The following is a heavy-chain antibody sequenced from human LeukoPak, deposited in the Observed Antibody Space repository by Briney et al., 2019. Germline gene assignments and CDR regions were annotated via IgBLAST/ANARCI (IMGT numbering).Heavy chain of an antibody. D-gene: IGHD3-10*01. CDR1: GGSISSSSYY. Sequence: SETLSLTCTVSGGSISSSSYYWGWIRQPPGKGLEGIVSIYYSGSTYYNPSLKSRVTISVDTSKNQFSLKLSSVTAADTAVYYCARRKYYYGSGSASFDYWGQGTLVSVSS. CDR3: ARRKYYYGSGSASFDY. J-gene: IGHJ4*02. CDR2: IYYSGST. V-gene: IGHV4-39*01.